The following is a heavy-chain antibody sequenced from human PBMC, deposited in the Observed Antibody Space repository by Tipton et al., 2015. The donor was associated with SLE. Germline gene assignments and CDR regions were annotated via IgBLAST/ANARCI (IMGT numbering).Heavy chain of an antibody. J-gene: IGHJ6*03. Sequence: TLSLTCAVYRGSFSGYYWSWIRRPPGKGLEWIGETTHSGKTNYNPSLKRRVTISVDNSKNQFSLNLNSVTAADTAVYYCARVLGVVKSYYMDVWGKGTTVTVSS. V-gene: IGHV4-34*01. CDR1: RGSFSGYY. D-gene: IGHD3-3*01. CDR3: ARVLGVVKSYYMDV. CDR2: TTHSGKT.